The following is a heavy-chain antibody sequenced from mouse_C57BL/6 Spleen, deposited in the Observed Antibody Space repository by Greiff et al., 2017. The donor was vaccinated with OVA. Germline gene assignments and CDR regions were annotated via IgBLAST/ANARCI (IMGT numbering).Heavy chain of an antibody. CDR1: GYTFTSYW. J-gene: IGHJ2*01. CDR3: AREGSTVVAEGFDY. Sequence: VQLQQPGAELVKPGASVQLSCKASGYTFTSYWMHWVKQRPGQGLEWIGMIHPNSGSTNYNEKFKSKATLTVDKSSSTAYMQLSSLTSEDAAVYYCAREGSTVVAEGFDYWGQGTTLTVSS. D-gene: IGHD1-1*01. V-gene: IGHV1-64*01. CDR2: IHPNSGST.